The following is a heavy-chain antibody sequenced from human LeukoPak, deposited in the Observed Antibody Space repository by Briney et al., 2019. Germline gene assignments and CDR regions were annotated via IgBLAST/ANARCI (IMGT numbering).Heavy chain of an antibody. J-gene: IGHJ4*02. CDR2: IKSKSERGTT. Sequence: GGSLRLSCAASGFTFSNGWMRWVRQAPGKGLEWVGRIKSKSERGTTDYAAPVKGRFTISRDGSTNTVYLHMNSLKTEDTAVYFCTSNLYCSTISCYTLDNWGQGTLVAVSP. D-gene: IGHD2-2*02. CDR3: TSNLYCSTISCYTLDN. V-gene: IGHV3-15*01. CDR1: GFTFSNGW.